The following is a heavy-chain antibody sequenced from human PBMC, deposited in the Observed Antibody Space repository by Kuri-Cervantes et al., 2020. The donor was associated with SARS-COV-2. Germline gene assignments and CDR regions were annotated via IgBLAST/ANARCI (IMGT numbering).Heavy chain of an antibody. V-gene: IGHV3-23*01. D-gene: IGHD1-1*01. Sequence: GGSLRLSCAASGFTVSSNYMSWVRQAPGKGLEWVSAISDSGGSTYYADSVKGRFTISRDNSKNTLYLQMNTLRAEDTAVYYCAKDNSENGRGYWYFDLWGRGTLVTVSS. CDR1: GFTVSSNY. CDR2: ISDSGGST. CDR3: AKDNSENGRGYWYFDL. J-gene: IGHJ2*01.